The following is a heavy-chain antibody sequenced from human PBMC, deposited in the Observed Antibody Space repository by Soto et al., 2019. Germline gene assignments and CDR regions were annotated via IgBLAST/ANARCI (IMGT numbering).Heavy chain of an antibody. CDR2: IYHTGST. D-gene: IGHD3-22*01. Sequence: SETLSLTCAVSGGSIGSGGYSWNWIRQPPGKGLEWIGYIYHTGSTYYDPSLKSRVTISIDTSKNEFSLKLASVTAADTAIYYCARGRIQWFYFDYWGHGSLVTVSS. V-gene: IGHV4-30-2*01. CDR3: ARGRIQWFYFDY. J-gene: IGHJ4*01. CDR1: GGSIGSGGYS.